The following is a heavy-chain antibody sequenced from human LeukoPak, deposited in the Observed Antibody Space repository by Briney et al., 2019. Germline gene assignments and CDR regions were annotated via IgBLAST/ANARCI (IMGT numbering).Heavy chain of an antibody. Sequence: SETLSLTCTVSGGSISSGGYYWSWIRQHPGKGLEWIGYIYYSGSTYYNPSLKSRVTISVDTSKNQFSLKLSSVTAADTAVYYCARAPRYSSSWYIDYWGQGTLVTVSS. J-gene: IGHJ4*02. V-gene: IGHV4-31*03. CDR1: GGSISSGGYY. D-gene: IGHD6-13*01. CDR2: IYYSGST. CDR3: ARAPRYSSSWYIDY.